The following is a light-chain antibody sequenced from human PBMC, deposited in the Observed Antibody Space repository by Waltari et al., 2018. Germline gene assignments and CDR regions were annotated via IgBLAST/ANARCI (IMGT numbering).Light chain of an antibody. J-gene: IGKJ4*01. V-gene: IGKV3-11*01. CDR2: DAS. Sequence: EIVLTQSPATLSLSPGERATLSCRASQSVSNNLAWYQQKPGQAPRRLIYDASNRATGIPSWFSVSGSGTDFTLTISSLEPEDFAVYYCQQRSNWPLLTFGGGTKVEIK. CDR3: QQRSNWPLLT. CDR1: QSVSNN.